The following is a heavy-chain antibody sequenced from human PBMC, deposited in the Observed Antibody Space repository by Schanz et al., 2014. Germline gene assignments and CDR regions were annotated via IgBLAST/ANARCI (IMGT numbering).Heavy chain of an antibody. CDR2: MNPNSGTT. CDR3: ASHDYSTSSDYYGMDV. D-gene: IGHD6-13*01. CDR1: GYTLTNFA. Sequence: QVQLVQSGAEVKKPGASVKVSCKASGYTLTNFAINWVRQAPGQGLEWMGWMNPNSGTTGYAQKFQGRVTMTRNTATSTAYMELRGLRSDDTAIYYCASHDYSTSSDYYGMDVWGQGTTVTVSS. V-gene: IGHV1-8*01. J-gene: IGHJ6*02.